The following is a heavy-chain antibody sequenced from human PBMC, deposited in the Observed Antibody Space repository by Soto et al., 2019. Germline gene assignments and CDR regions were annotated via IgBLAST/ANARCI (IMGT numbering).Heavy chain of an antibody. CDR1: GGSFRGYY. J-gene: IGHJ3*01. CDR2: INHSGSR. CDR3: ARGRGFMGRNALDL. V-gene: IGHV4-34*01. Sequence: VQLQRWGAGLLRPSETLSLTCAVYGGSFRGYYWTWVRQSPGRGLEWIGEINHSGSRNSNPSLNSRHTIPVATSRTQFSMNLTSVTAADAAVYYCARGRGFMGRNALDLWGQGTRVIVSS. D-gene: IGHD3-10*01.